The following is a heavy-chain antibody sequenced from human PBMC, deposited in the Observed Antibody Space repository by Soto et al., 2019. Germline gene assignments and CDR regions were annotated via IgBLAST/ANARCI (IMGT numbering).Heavy chain of an antibody. CDR1: GFAISRGYY. D-gene: IGHD2-21*02. Sequence: SETLSLTCSVSGFAISRGYYWSWVRQPPGKGLEWIGSIYPSVSSYHNPSLATRLGLSIDASKNQFTLNLTSVTAADTALYFCAREKVGTTFFDTWGQGTPVTVSS. V-gene: IGHV4-38-2*02. CDR3: AREKVGTTFFDT. CDR2: IYPSVSS. J-gene: IGHJ4*03.